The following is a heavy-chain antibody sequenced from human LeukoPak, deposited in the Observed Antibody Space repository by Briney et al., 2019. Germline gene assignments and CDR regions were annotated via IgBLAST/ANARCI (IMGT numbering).Heavy chain of an antibody. CDR1: GGSISNLNYY. Sequence: PSQTLSLTCTVSGGSISNLNYYWSWIRQPAGKGLEWIGRIYASGSTNYNPSLKSRVTISVDKSKNQFSLKLSSVTAADTAVYYCARELLWFGESSSYYYYGMDVWGQGTTVTVSS. J-gene: IGHJ6*02. D-gene: IGHD3-10*01. V-gene: IGHV4-61*02. CDR3: ARELLWFGESSSYYYYGMDV. CDR2: IYASGST.